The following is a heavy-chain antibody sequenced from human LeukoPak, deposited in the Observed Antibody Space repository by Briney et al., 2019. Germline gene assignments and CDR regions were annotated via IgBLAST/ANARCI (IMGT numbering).Heavy chain of an antibody. CDR3: ALTGRGYYYDSSGPDY. J-gene: IGHJ4*02. CDR1: GYTFTSYD. CDR2: MNPNSANT. V-gene: IGHV1-8*01. Sequence: ASVKVSCKASGYTFTSYDINWVRQATGQGLEWMGWMNPNSANTGYAQKFQGRVTMTRNTSISTAYMELSSLRSEDTAVYYCALTGRGYYYDSSGPDYWGQGTLVTVSS. D-gene: IGHD3-22*01.